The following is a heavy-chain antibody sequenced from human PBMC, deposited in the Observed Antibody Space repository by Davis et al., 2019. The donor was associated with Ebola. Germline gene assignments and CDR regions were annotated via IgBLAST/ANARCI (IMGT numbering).Heavy chain of an antibody. CDR2: IYHSGST. D-gene: IGHD5-18*01. CDR1: GGSISSGGYS. CDR3: ARVNTAVVTMYHYGMDV. J-gene: IGHJ6*02. V-gene: IGHV4-30-2*01. Sequence: PSETLSLTCAVSGGSISSGGYSWSWIRQPPGKGLEWIGYIYHSGSTNYNPSLKSRVTISVDTSKNQFSLRLGSVTAADMAVYYCARVNTAVVTMYHYGMDVWGQGTAVIVSS.